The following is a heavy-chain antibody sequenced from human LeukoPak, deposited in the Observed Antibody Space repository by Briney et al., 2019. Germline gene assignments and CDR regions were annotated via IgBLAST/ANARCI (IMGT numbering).Heavy chain of an antibody. Sequence: GASVKVSCKASGYTFTSYAMHWVRQAPGQRLEWMGWINAGNGNTKYPQKFQGRVTITRDTSASTAYMELSSLRSEDTAVYYCARGDSSGWYGAFDIWGQGTMVTVSS. CDR1: GYTFTSYA. V-gene: IGHV1-3*01. CDR2: INAGNGNT. CDR3: ARGDSSGWYGAFDI. D-gene: IGHD6-19*01. J-gene: IGHJ3*02.